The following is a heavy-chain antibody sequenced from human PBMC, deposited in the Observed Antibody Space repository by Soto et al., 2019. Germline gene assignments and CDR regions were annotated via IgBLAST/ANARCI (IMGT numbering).Heavy chain of an antibody. Sequence: GASVKVSCKASGGTFSSYAISWVRQAPGQGLEWMGGIIPISETTNYAQKFQGRVTITADESKSTAYMELSSLRSEDTAVYYCARGGVYSGYPIGYYYYGMDVWGQGTTVTVSS. D-gene: IGHD5-12*01. V-gene: IGHV1-69*13. CDR3: ARGGVYSGYPIGYYYYGMDV. CDR2: IIPISETT. CDR1: GGTFSSYA. J-gene: IGHJ6*02.